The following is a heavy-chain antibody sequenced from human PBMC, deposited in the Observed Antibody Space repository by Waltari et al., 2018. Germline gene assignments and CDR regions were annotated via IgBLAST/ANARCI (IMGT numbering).Heavy chain of an antibody. D-gene: IGHD3-10*01. CDR3: ARARPYYYGSGPLDY. CDR2: INHSGST. V-gene: IGHV4-34*01. J-gene: IGHJ4*02. Sequence: QVQLQQWGAGLLKPSETLSLTCAVYGGSFSGYYWSWIRQPPGKGLEWIGGINHSGSTNYYPSLKSRVTISVDTSKNQFSLKLSSVTAADTAVYYCARARPYYYGSGPLDYWGQGTLVTVSS. CDR1: GGSFSGYY.